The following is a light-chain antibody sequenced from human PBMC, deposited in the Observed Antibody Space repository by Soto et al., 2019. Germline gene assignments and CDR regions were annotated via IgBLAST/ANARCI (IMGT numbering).Light chain of an antibody. CDR1: QSVNSNY. V-gene: IGKV3-20*01. Sequence: EIVLTQSPGTLSLSPEERATLSCRASQSVNSNYLAWYRRKPGQAPSLLIYGASTRATGIPGRFSGSGSGTDFTLTITRLEPEDFAVYYCQLYGSSPPTFGQGTKVEIK. CDR2: GAS. J-gene: IGKJ1*01. CDR3: QLYGSSPPT.